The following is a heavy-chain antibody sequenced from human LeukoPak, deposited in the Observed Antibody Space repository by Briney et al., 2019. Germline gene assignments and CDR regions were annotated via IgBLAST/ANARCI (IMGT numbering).Heavy chain of an antibody. D-gene: IGHD5-18*01. CDR3: AKLARKVDAAKFDY. V-gene: IGHV3-11*01. J-gene: IGHJ4*02. Sequence: GGSLRLSCAASGFTFSDSYMTWIRQAPGKGLEWASYISNSGSSIYYADSVKGRFTISRDNSKNTLYLQMNSLRAEDTAVYYCAKLARKVDAAKFDYWGQGTLVTVSS. CDR1: GFTFSDSY. CDR2: ISNSGSSI.